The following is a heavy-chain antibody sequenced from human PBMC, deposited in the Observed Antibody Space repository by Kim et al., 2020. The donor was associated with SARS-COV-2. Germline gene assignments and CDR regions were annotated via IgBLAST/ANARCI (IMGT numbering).Heavy chain of an antibody. CDR1: GFTFSSYW. D-gene: IGHD6-13*01. Sequence: GGSLRLSCAASGFTFSSYWMHWVRQAPGKGLVWVSRINSDGSSTSYADSVKGRFTISRDNAKNTLYLQMNRLRAEDTAVYYCARAIGRSSSWRFFYYYGMDVWGQGTTVTVSS. CDR2: INSDGSST. CDR3: ARAIGRSSSWRFFYYYGMDV. J-gene: IGHJ6*02. V-gene: IGHV3-74*01.